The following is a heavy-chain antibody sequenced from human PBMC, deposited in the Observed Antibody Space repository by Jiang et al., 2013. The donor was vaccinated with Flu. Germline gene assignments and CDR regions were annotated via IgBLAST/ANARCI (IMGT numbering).Heavy chain of an antibody. D-gene: IGHD6-13*01. CDR2: IYYSGTT. CDR1: GDSISRGGDY. J-gene: IGHJ5*02. Sequence: PGLVKPSQTLSLTCTVSGDSISRGGDYWTWIRQLPGKGLEWIGYIYYSGTTYYNPSLKSLPTISVDTSKNQFSLRLSSVTAADTAVYFCARGRAAAGPLDLWGQGTLVTVSS. CDR3: ARGRAAAGPLDL. V-gene: IGHV4-31*01.